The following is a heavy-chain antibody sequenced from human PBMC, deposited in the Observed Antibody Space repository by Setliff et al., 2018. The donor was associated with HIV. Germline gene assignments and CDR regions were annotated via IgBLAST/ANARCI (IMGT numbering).Heavy chain of an antibody. CDR3: ARDFGGYCSSMSCPGLFDP. CDR2: IIPILGTA. Sequence: SVKVSCKASGGTFSSYAISWVRQAPGQGLEWMGGIIPILGTANYAQKFRGRVTITTDESTSTAYMELSGLRSEDTAVYYCARDFGGYCSSMSCPGLFDPWGQGTLVTVSS. J-gene: IGHJ5*02. V-gene: IGHV1-69*05. D-gene: IGHD2-2*01. CDR1: GGTFSSYA.